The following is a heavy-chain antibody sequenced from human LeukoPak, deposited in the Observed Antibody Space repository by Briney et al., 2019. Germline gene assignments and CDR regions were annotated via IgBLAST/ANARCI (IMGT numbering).Heavy chain of an antibody. CDR1: GGSISSSSYY. CDR2: IYYSGST. J-gene: IGHJ6*03. V-gene: IGHV4-39*07. CDR3: ARASGIVVVPAASRYYYYYMDV. D-gene: IGHD2-2*01. Sequence: SETLSLTCTVSGGSISSSSYYWGWIRQPPGKGLEWIGSIYYSGSTYYNPSLKSRVTISVDTSKNQFSLKLSSVTAADTAVYYCARASGIVVVPAASRYYYYYMDVWGKGTTVTVSS.